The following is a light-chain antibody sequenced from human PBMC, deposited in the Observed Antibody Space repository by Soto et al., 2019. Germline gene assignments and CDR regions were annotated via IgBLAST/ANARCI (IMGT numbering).Light chain of an antibody. CDR1: QSVSYTY. CDR3: QQYSSSLT. V-gene: IGKV3-20*01. CDR2: GAS. J-gene: IGKJ4*01. Sequence: EIVLTQSPATLSLSPGERATLSCRASQSVSYTYLAWYQQKLGQAHRLLLSGASSRPTGIPDRFSGSGSGTDFTLTISRLEPEDFAIYYCQQYSSSLTVGGGTKVEIK.